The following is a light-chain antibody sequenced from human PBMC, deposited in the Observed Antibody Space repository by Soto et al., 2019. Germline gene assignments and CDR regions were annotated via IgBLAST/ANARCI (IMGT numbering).Light chain of an antibody. J-gene: IGKJ4*01. V-gene: IGKV1-33*01. Sequence: DIQMTQSPSSLSASVGDRVTITYQASQDISNYLNWYQQKPGKAPKLLIYDASNLETGVTSRFSGSRSRTDFTFTISSLKPEDISTYYCQQYDNLPLSFGGGTKVEIK. CDR3: QQYDNLPLS. CDR1: QDISNY. CDR2: DAS.